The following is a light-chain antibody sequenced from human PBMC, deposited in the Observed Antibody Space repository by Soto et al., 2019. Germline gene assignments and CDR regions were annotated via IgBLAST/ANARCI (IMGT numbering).Light chain of an antibody. CDR2: GAS. V-gene: IGKV3-15*01. CDR3: QQYNNWPPYP. J-gene: IGKJ2*01. CDR1: QTIDNT. Sequence: IVMTQSTAPLSLSPREGATLSCRSSQTIDNTLAWYQRKPGQAPRLLISGASTRATGVPARFSGSGSGTEFTLTVSSLQSEDFAVYYCQQYNNWPPYPLGQGTKVDIK.